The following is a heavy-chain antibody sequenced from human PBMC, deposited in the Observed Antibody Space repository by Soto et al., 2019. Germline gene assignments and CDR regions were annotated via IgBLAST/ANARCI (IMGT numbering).Heavy chain of an antibody. Sequence: ASVKVSCKVSGYTLTELSMHWVRQAPGKGLEWMGGFDPEDGETIYAQKFQGRVTMTEDTSTDTAYMELSSLRSEDTAVYYCATVGPSPRYSSSWYSPRRNWFDPWGQGTLVTVSS. V-gene: IGHV1-24*01. D-gene: IGHD6-13*01. CDR2: FDPEDGET. J-gene: IGHJ5*02. CDR1: GYTLTELS. CDR3: ATVGPSPRYSSSWYSPRRNWFDP.